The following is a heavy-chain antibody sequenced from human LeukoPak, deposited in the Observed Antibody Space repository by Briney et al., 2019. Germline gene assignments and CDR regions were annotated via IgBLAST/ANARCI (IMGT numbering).Heavy chain of an antibody. J-gene: IGHJ4*02. V-gene: IGHV3-23*01. CDR2: ISGNGGIT. D-gene: IGHD4-23*01. CDR1: GFTFSNYG. Sequence: GGSLRLSCAASGFTFSNYGMNWVRQAPGKGLEWGLGISGNGGITYNADSVEGRFTISRGNSKNTLYLQMNSLRAEDTALYYCAKQCDYGGNYYFDYWGQGTLVTVSS. CDR3: AKQCDYGGNYYFDY.